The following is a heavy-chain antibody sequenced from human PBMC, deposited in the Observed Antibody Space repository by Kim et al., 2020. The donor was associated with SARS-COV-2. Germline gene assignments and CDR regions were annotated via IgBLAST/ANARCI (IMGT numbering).Heavy chain of an antibody. J-gene: IGHJ4*02. V-gene: IGHV1-24*01. CDR3: ATVGSSSRSYYSDY. D-gene: IGHD6-13*01. CDR1: GYTLTELS. CDR2: FDPEDGET. Sequence: ASVKVSCKVSGYTLTELSMHWVRQAPGKGLEWMGGFDPEDGETIYAQKFQGRVTMTEDTSTDTAYMELSSLRSEDTAVYYCATVGSSSRSYYSDYWGQGTLVTVSS.